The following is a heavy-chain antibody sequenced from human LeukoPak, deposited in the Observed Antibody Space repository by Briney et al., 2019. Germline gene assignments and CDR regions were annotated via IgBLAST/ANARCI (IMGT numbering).Heavy chain of an antibody. J-gene: IGHJ6*02. V-gene: IGHV3-74*01. D-gene: IGHD5/OR15-5a*01. CDR3: ARSWLVYYWYYGMDV. CDR1: GFTFSSHW. Sequence: GGSLRLSCAASGFTFSSHWMHWVRQAPGKGLVWVSRIKDDGSHTNYADSVKGRFTISRDNAKNSLYLQMNSLRAEDTAVYYCARSWLVYYWYYGMDVWGQGTTVTVSS. CDR2: IKDDGSHT.